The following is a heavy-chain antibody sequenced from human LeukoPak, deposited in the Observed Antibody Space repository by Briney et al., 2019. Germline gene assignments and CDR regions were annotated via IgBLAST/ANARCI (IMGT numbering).Heavy chain of an antibody. D-gene: IGHD2-15*01. J-gene: IGHJ4*02. CDR3: AKVGSRYCSGGSCYS. V-gene: IGHV3-30*18. CDR2: ISYDGSNK. Sequence: PGRSLRLSCAASGFTFSSYGMHWVRQAPGKGLEWVAVISYDGSNKYYADSVKGRFTISRDNSKNTLYLQMNSLRAEDTAVYYCAKVGSRYCSGGSCYSWGQGTLVTVSS. CDR1: GFTFSSYG.